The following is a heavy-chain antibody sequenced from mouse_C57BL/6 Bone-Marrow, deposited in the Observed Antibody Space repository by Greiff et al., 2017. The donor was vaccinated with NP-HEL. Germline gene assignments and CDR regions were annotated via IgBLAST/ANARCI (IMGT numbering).Heavy chain of an antibody. D-gene: IGHD2-13*01. CDR3: AKHDYSLAMDY. CDR2: INSDGGSS. Sequence: EVKLVESGGGLVQPGESLKLSCESNEYEFPSYDMSWVRKTPGKRLELVAAINSDGGSSYYPDTMERRFIISRDNTKKTLYLQISSLRSEDTALYYCAKHDYSLAMDYWGQGTSVTVSS. V-gene: IGHV5-2*01. CDR1: EYEFPSYD. J-gene: IGHJ4*01.